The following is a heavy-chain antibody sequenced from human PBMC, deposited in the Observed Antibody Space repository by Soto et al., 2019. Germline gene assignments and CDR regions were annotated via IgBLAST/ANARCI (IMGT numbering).Heavy chain of an antibody. CDR3: ARMGYSSGWYETDY. D-gene: IGHD6-19*01. Sequence: GGSLRLSCAASVFTVSSNYMSWVRQAPGKGLEWVSVIYSGGSTYYADSVKGRFTISRDNSKNTLYLQMNSLRAEDTAVYYCARMGYSSGWYETDYWGQGTLVTVSS. J-gene: IGHJ4*02. CDR1: VFTVSSNY. V-gene: IGHV3-66*01. CDR2: IYSGGST.